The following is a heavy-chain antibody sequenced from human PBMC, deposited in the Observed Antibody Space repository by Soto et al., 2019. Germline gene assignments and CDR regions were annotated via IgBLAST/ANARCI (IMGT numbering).Heavy chain of an antibody. CDR3: ARVRTEYAGLDY. D-gene: IGHD2-2*01. CDR2: IYYSGST. CDR1: GGSISSGGYY. Sequence: PSETLSLTCTVSGGSISSGGYYWSWIRQYPGKGLEWIGYIYYSGSTNYNPSLESRVTISLDTSKNQFSLRLTSVTDADTAVYFCARVRTEYAGLDYWGQGTLVTVSS. V-gene: IGHV4-31*03. J-gene: IGHJ4*02.